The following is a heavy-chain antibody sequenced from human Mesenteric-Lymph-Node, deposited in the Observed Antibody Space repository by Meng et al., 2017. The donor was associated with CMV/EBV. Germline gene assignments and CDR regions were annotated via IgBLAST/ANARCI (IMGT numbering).Heavy chain of an antibody. J-gene: IGHJ4*02. Sequence: GESLKISCAASGFTFSSYSMNWVRQAPGKGLVWVSRITGDGRSTIYGDSVKGRFTTSRDNAKNTLHLEMNSLRTEDTAVYYCATGYINAYEYWGQGILVTVSS. V-gene: IGHV3-74*01. CDR2: ITGDGRST. CDR1: GFTFSSYS. D-gene: IGHD3-16*01. CDR3: ATGYINAYEY.